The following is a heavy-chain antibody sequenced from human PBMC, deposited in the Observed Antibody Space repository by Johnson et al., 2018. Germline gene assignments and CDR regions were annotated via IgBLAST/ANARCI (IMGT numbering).Heavy chain of an antibody. J-gene: IGHJ1*01. Sequence: VQLVQSGGGVVQPGRSLRLSCAASGFTFSSYGMHWVRQAPGKGLEWVAVISYDGSNKYYADSVKGRFTISRDNSKNTRYLQMNSLRAADTAVYYCARDAGTVVSGYFTHWGQGTLGTVSS. CDR1: GFTFSSYG. CDR2: ISYDGSNK. V-gene: IGHV3-30*03. CDR3: ARDAGTVVSGYFTH. D-gene: IGHD1-1*01.